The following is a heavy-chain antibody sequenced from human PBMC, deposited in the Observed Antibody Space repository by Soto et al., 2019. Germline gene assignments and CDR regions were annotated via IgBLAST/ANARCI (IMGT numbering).Heavy chain of an antibody. CDR3: ATSLESVVTAAFDY. CDR1: GYTFTSYG. CDR2: ISAYNGNT. J-gene: IGHJ4*02. D-gene: IGHD2-21*02. V-gene: IGHV1-18*01. Sequence: ASVKVSCKASGYTFTSYGISWVRQAPGQGLEWMGWISAYNGNTNYAQKLQGRVTMTTDTSTSTAYMELRSLRSDDTAVYYCATSLESVVTAAFDYWGQGTLVTVSS.